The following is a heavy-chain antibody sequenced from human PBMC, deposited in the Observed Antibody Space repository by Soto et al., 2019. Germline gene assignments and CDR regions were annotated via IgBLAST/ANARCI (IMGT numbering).Heavy chain of an antibody. CDR1: GYAFTTYG. V-gene: IGHV1-18*01. CDR2: ISAHNGNT. Sequence: QVHLVQSGAEVKKPGASVKVSCQASGYAFTTYGITWVRQAPGQGLEWMGWISAHNGNTNYAQKLQGRVTVTRDTTTSTADLELRSLRSDDTDVYYCARGRYGDYWGQGALVTVSS. D-gene: IGHD1-1*01. CDR3: ARGRYGDY. J-gene: IGHJ4*02.